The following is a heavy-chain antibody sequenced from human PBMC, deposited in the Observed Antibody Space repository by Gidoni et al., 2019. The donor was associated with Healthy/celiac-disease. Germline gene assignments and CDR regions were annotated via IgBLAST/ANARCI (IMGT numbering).Heavy chain of an antibody. CDR1: GGSISSGSYY. D-gene: IGHD5-18*01. Sequence: QVQLQESGPGLVKPSQTLSLTCTVSGGSISSGSYYWSWIRQPAGKGLEWIGRIYTSGSINYNPSLKSRVTISVDTSKNQFSLKLSSVTAADTAVYYCAGDGGYSYGYNYWGQGTLVTVSS. V-gene: IGHV4-61*02. CDR2: IYTSGSI. CDR3: AGDGGYSYGYNY. J-gene: IGHJ4*02.